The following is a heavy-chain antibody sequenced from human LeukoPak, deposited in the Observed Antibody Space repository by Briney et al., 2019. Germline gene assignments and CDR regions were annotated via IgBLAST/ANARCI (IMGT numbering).Heavy chain of an antibody. CDR3: AKGPLLNYYDSSGYLDY. V-gene: IGHV3-30*18. CDR2: ISYDGSNK. CDR1: GFTFSSYG. D-gene: IGHD3-22*01. Sequence: PGGSLRLSCAASGFTFSSYGMHWVRQAPGKGLEWVAVISYDGSNKYYADSVKGRFTISRDNSKNTLYLQMNSLRAEDTAVYYCAKGPLLNYYDSSGYLDYWGQGTLVTVSS. J-gene: IGHJ4*02.